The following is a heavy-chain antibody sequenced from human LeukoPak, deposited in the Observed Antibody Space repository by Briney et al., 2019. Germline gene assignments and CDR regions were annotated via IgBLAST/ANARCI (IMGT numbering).Heavy chain of an antibody. Sequence: SETLSLTCTVSGGSISSTSYYWGWIRQPPGKGLEWIGSIFYSGSPYCNPSLKSRVTISVDTSKNQYSLKLTSVTAADTAMYYCARLKGVPAADYWGQGTLVTVSS. CDR2: IFYSGSP. CDR1: GGSISSTSYY. CDR3: ARLKGVPAADY. V-gene: IGHV4-39*01. J-gene: IGHJ4*02. D-gene: IGHD2-2*01.